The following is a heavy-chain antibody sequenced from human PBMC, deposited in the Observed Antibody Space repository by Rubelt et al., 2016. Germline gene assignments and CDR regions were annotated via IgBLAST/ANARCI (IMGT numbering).Heavy chain of an antibody. V-gene: IGHV3-74*01. Sequence: EVQLVESGGGLVQPGGSLRLSCAASGFTFSRYWMHWVRQAPGKGLVWVSRINSDGSSTSYADSVKGRFTISRDNAKNTLYLQMNKLGAEETAVYYCARATGDCTNGMCCIDDWGQGTLVTVSS. CDR2: INSDGSST. D-gene: IGHD2-8*01. J-gene: IGHJ4*02. CDR3: ARATGDCTNGMCCIDD. CDR1: GFTFSRYW.